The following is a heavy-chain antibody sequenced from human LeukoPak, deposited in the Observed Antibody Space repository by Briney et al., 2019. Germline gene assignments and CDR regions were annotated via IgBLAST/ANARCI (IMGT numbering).Heavy chain of an antibody. V-gene: IGHV4-4*07. CDR1: GGSLSSYY. CDR2: IYTSGST. CDR3: ARALGSGSYYGLDY. J-gene: IGHJ4*02. D-gene: IGHD3-10*01. Sequence: SETLSLTCTVSGGSLSSYYWNWIRQPAGKGLEWIGRIYTSGSTNYNPSLKSRVTISVDTSKNQFSLKLSSVTAADTAVYYCARALGSGSYYGLDYWGQGTLVTASS.